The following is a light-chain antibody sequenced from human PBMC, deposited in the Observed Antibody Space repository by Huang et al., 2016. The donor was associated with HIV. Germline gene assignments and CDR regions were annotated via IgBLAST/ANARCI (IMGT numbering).Light chain of an antibody. CDR2: WAS. Sequence: AVSLGETATPTCRSSQSLLSSSTNKNYLAWFQQRPGQPPKLLVFWASSREAGIPDRFTGGGSGTQFALTISNVKTEDVAIYYCQQYYKSPQTFGPGTRVEI. V-gene: IGKV4-1*01. J-gene: IGKJ1*01. CDR3: QQYYKSPQT. CDR1: QSLLSSSTNKNY.